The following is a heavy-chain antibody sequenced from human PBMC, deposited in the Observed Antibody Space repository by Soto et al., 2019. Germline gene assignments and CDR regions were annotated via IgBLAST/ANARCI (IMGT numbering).Heavy chain of an antibody. J-gene: IGHJ4*02. V-gene: IGHV4-34*01. CDR2: INHSGST. CDR3: ARGVVEWFGELLGGPMYFDY. Sequence: SETLSLTCAVYGGSFSGYYWSWIRQPPGKGLEWIGEINHSGSTNYNPSLKSRVTISVDTSKNQFSLKLSSVTAADTAVYYCARGVVEWFGELLGGPMYFDYWGQGTLVTVSS. CDR1: GGSFSGYY. D-gene: IGHD3-10*01.